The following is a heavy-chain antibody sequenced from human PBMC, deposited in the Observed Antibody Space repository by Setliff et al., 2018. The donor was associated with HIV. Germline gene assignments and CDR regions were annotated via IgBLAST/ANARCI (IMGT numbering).Heavy chain of an antibody. V-gene: IGHV3-23*01. Sequence: PGGSLRLSCAASGFIFSSYAMNWVRQAPGKGLEWVSAISGSADSTYYAHSVRGRFTISRDNSKNTLYLQMNSLRAEDTAVYYCVKGFPRRYLDSSGYYYFDYWGRGTLVTVSS. D-gene: IGHD3-22*01. J-gene: IGHJ4*02. CDR1: GFIFSSYA. CDR2: ISGSADST. CDR3: VKGFPRRYLDSSGYYYFDY.